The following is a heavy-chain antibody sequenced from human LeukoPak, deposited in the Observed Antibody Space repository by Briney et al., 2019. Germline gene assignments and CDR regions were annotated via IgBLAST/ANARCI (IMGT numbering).Heavy chain of an antibody. CDR3: ARRGYDSSGDDLDAFDI. J-gene: IGHJ3*02. CDR1: GGSFSGYY. V-gene: IGHV4-34*01. Sequence: PSETLSLTCAVYGGSFSGYYWSWIRQPPGKGLEWIGEINHSGSTNYNPSLKSRVTISVDTSKNQFSLKLSSVTAADTAVYYCARRGYDSSGDDLDAFDIWGQGTMVTVSS. CDR2: INHSGST. D-gene: IGHD3-22*01.